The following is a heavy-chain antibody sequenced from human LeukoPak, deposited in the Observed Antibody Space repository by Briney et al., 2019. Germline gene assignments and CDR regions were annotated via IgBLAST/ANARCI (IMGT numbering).Heavy chain of an antibody. Sequence: GGSLRLSCAASGFTFSSYSMNWVRQAPGKGLEWVSYISSSSSTIYYADSVKGRFTISRDNAKSSLYLQMNSLRDEDTAVYYCARGPPGIAVAGTSIGYWGQGTLVTVSS. J-gene: IGHJ4*02. CDR2: ISSSSSTI. CDR3: ARGPPGIAVAGTSIGY. CDR1: GFTFSSYS. D-gene: IGHD6-19*01. V-gene: IGHV3-48*02.